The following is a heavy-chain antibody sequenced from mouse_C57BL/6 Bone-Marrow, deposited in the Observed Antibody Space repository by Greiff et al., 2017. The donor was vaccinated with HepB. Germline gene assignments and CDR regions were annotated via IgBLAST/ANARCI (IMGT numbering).Heavy chain of an antibody. CDR3: ATMIYCYGPYYFDY. Sequence: VQLQQSGPELVKPGASVKLSCKASGYDFTSYELNWVKQRPGQGLEWIGWIYPRDGSNKYNEKFKGNATLTVDTSSSTAYMELHSLTSEDSAVYVCATMIYCYGPYYFDYWGQGTTLTVSS. V-gene: IGHV1-85*01. J-gene: IGHJ2*01. CDR2: IYPRDGSN. CDR1: GYDFTSYE. D-gene: IGHD1-1*01.